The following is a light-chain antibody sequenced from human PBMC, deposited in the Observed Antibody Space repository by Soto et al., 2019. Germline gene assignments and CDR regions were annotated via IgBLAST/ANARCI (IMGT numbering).Light chain of an antibody. CDR2: GAS. CDR1: QSVDTTF. Sequence: EIVLTQSPGSLSLSPGQRATLSCRASQSVDTTFFAWYQKKPGQAPRLLIYGASKRGTGIPDRFSGSAAGTDFTIIISRLEPEDFALYYYQPNRSSVTFGQGTKVEIK. V-gene: IGKV3-20*01. J-gene: IGKJ1*01. CDR3: QPNRSSVT.